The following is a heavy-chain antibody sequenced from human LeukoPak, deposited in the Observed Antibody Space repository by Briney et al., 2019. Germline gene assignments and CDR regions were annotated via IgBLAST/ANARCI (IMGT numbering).Heavy chain of an antibody. CDR1: GYTFTSYG. CDR3: ARDRLSSSDRGGGYAFDI. Sequence: ASVTVSCKASGYTFTSYGISWVRQAPGQGLEWMGWISGYNGKTNYAQNLQGRVTMTTDTSTSTAYMELRSLRSDDTAVYYCARDRLSSSDRGGGYAFDIWGQGTMVAVSS. V-gene: IGHV1-18*01. J-gene: IGHJ3*02. CDR2: ISGYNGKT. D-gene: IGHD6-19*01.